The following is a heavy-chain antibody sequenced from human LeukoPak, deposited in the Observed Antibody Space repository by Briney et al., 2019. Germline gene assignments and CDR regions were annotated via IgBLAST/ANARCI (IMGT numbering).Heavy chain of an antibody. D-gene: IGHD6-6*01. CDR1: GGSISSGGYF. CDR2: TSNSGTT. J-gene: IGHJ4*02. CDR3: ARGRPTYSSSSGHSNFDY. V-gene: IGHV4-31*03. Sequence: SETLSLTCTVSGGSISSGGYFWSWIRQHPGKGLEWIGYTSNSGTTYYNPSLKGRVTISVDTSKNQFSLKLSSVTAADTAVYYCARGRPTYSSSSGHSNFDYWGQGTLVTVSS.